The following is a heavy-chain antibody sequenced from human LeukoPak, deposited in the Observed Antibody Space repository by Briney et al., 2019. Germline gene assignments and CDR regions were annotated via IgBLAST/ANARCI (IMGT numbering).Heavy chain of an antibody. Sequence: ETLSLTCAVYGGSFSGYYWSWVRQAPGKGLEWVSGITAGGGSTFFADSVKGRFTISRDNSKNTLYLQMNSLSAEDTAVYYCAKGSRGSGSYYFDYWGQGTLVTVSS. CDR3: AKGSRGSGSYYFDY. D-gene: IGHD1-26*01. CDR2: ITAGGGST. V-gene: IGHV3-23*01. J-gene: IGHJ4*02. CDR1: GGSFSGYY.